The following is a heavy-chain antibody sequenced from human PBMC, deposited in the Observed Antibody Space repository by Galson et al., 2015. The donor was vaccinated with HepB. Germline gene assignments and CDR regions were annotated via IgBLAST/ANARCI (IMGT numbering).Heavy chain of an antibody. D-gene: IGHD4-17*01. Sequence: SETLSLTCAVYGGSFSGYYWSWIRQPPGKGLEWIGEINHSGSTNYNPSLKSRVTISVDTSKNQFSLKLSSVTAADTAVYYCARGRDYGDLFDYWGQGTLVTVSS. CDR3: ARGRDYGDLFDY. CDR2: INHSGST. V-gene: IGHV4-34*01. CDR1: GGSFSGYY. J-gene: IGHJ4*02.